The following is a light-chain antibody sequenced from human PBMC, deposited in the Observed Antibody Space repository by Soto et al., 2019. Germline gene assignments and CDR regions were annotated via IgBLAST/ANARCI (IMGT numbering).Light chain of an antibody. Sequence: EIVLTQSPGTLSLSPGERSTLSCRASQSVSNNYLAWYQQKPGQAPRLLIYGASNRATGIPVRFSGSASGTDFTLIISRLEPEDVAVYYCQQYGSLPKTFGQGTKVDIK. V-gene: IGKV3-20*01. J-gene: IGKJ1*01. CDR2: GAS. CDR3: QQYGSLPKT. CDR1: QSVSNNY.